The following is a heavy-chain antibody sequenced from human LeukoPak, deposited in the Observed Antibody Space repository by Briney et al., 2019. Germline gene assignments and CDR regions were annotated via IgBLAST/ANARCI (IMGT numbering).Heavy chain of an antibody. V-gene: IGHV4-38-2*02. Sequence: SETLSLTCTVSGYSISSGYYWGWIRQPPGQGLEWIGSIYHSGSTYYNPSLKSRVTISVDTSKNQFSLKLSSVTAADTAVYYCASLGWFGELDPWGQGTLVTVSS. D-gene: IGHD3-10*01. CDR3: ASLGWFGELDP. J-gene: IGHJ5*02. CDR2: IYHSGST. CDR1: GYSISSGYY.